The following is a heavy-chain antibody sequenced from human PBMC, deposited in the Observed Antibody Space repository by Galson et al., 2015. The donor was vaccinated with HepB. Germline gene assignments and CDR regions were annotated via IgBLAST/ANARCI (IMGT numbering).Heavy chain of an antibody. V-gene: IGHV4-61*02. J-gene: IGHJ6*03. CDR3: ARDMGVYYYMDV. CDR1: GGSISSGSYY. Sequence: TLSLTCTVSGGSISSGSYYWSWIRQPAGKGLEWIGRIYTSGSTNYNPSLKSRVTMSVDTSKNQFSLKLSSVTAADTAVYYCARDMGVYYYMDVWGKGTTDTVSS. CDR2: IYTSGST. D-gene: IGHD1-26*01.